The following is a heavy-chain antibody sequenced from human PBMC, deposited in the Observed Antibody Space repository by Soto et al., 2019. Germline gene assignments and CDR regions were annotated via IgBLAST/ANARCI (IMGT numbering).Heavy chain of an antibody. CDR2: IYYSGST. J-gene: IGHJ3*02. CDR3: ACHYGEAELVPDAFDI. V-gene: IGHV4-59*08. D-gene: IGHD3-10*01. Sequence: SETLSLTCTVSGGSISSYYWSWIRQPPGKGLEWIGYIYYSGSTNYNPSLKSRVTISVDTSKNQFSLKLSSVTAADTAVYYCACHYGEAELVPDAFDIWGQGTLVTVSS. CDR1: GGSISSYY.